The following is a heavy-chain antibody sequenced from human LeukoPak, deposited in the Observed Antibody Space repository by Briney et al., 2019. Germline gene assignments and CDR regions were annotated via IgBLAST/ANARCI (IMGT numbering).Heavy chain of an antibody. V-gene: IGHV5-10-1*01. CDR2: IDPSDSYT. J-gene: IGHJ4*02. D-gene: IGHD1-1*01. CDR1: GDSFTCYW. Sequence: RGESLKISCKGSGDSFTCYWISWVRQMPGKGLEWMGRIDPSDSYTNYSPSFQGHVTISADKSISTAYLQWSSLKASDTAMYYCASSRYNWNDGYYFDYWGQGTLVTVSS. CDR3: ASSRYNWNDGYYFDY.